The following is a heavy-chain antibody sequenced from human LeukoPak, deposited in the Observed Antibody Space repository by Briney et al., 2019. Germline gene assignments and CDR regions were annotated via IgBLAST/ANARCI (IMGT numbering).Heavy chain of an antibody. V-gene: IGHV4-38-2*02. CDR2: VYHSGNT. CDR1: GYSITSGYY. D-gene: IGHD3-10*01. CDR3: ARSGPYYYHYLDV. J-gene: IGHJ6*03. Sequence: SETLSLTCTVSGYSITSGYYWVWIRRPPGKGMEWIGAVYHSGNTYYNPSLKSRVAISVDTSKNQFSLKLYSVTAADTAVYFCARSGPYYYHYLDVWGKGTTVTASS.